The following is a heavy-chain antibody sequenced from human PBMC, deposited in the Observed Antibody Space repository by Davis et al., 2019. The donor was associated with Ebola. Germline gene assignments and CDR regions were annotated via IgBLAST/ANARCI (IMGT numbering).Heavy chain of an antibody. V-gene: IGHV3-23*01. CDR1: GFTFSSYA. D-gene: IGHD3-10*01. CDR2: ISGSGGST. CDR3: ARDGYYYGSGSLGLDV. Sequence: GGSLRLSCAASGFTFSSYAMSWVRQAPGKGLEWVSAISGSGGSTYYADSVKGRFTISRDNSKNTLYLQMNSLRAEDTAVYYCARDGYYYGSGSLGLDVWGQGTTVTVSS. J-gene: IGHJ6*02.